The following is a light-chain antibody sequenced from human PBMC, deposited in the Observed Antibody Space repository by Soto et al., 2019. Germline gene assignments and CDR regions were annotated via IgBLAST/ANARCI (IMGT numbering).Light chain of an antibody. Sequence: EIVLTQSPATLSLSPGERATLSCRASQSVSSYLSWYQQKPGQAPRLRMYEASNRATGIPARFSGGGSGTDFTPTISSLEPEDFAVYYCQQRSDWPWTFGQGTKVEIK. J-gene: IGKJ1*01. CDR1: QSVSSY. CDR3: QQRSDWPWT. V-gene: IGKV3-11*01. CDR2: EAS.